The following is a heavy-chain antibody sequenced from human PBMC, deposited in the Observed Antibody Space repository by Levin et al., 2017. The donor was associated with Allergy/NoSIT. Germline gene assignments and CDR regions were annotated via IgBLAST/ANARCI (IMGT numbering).Heavy chain of an antibody. J-gene: IGHJ5*02. Sequence: SETLSLTCTVSGDSVNTNSYYWNWIRQPPGKGLEWIGHIYHSGSTTYNSSLERRATISLDTSNNQFSLKLMSVIAADTAVYYCAGDRLLTGRIKAWGQGILVTVST. D-gene: IGHD1-1*01. CDR2: IYHSGST. V-gene: IGHV4-61*01. CDR1: GDSVNTNSYY. CDR3: AGDRLLTGRIKA.